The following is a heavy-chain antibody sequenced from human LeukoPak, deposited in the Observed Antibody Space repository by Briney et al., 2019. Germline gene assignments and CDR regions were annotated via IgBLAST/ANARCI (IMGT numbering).Heavy chain of an antibody. Sequence: SETLSLTCTVSGGSINTYYWSWIRRPAGKGLEWIGRIYSSGSTNYHPSLKSRITMSVDMSKNQFSLRLSSVTAADTAVYYCARVRYYYDGSGNNAYYFDLWGQGTLVTVSS. V-gene: IGHV4-4*07. CDR3: ARVRYYYDGSGNNAYYFDL. CDR2: IYSSGST. J-gene: IGHJ4*02. D-gene: IGHD3-22*01. CDR1: GGSINTYY.